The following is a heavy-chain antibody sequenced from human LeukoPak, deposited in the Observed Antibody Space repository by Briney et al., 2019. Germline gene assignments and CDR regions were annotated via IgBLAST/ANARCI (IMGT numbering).Heavy chain of an antibody. V-gene: IGHV1-3*01. CDR2: INAGNGNT. J-gene: IGHJ3*02. CDR3: ARDTRGAAAADDPFDI. Sequence: ASVKVSCKASGYTFTSYAMHWVRQAPGQRLEWMGWINAGNGNTKYSQKFQGRVTITRDTSASTAYMELSSLRSEDTAVYYCARDTRGAAAADDPFDIWGQGTMVTVST. D-gene: IGHD6-13*01. CDR1: GYTFTSYA.